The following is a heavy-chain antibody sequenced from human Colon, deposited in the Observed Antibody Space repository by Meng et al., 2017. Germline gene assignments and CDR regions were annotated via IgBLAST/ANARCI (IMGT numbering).Heavy chain of an antibody. D-gene: IGHD4-17*01. Sequence: QVGLQGSGPVFVRPSVTLSLTCTVSGASVSSDSHYWSWIRQSPGKGLEWIGYIYYTGNTNYNPSLASRVSMSLDTSKNHFSLHLTSVTAADTAIYYCARVNGDFDEAWFDPWGQGTLVTVSS. CDR3: ARVNGDFDEAWFDP. J-gene: IGHJ5*02. CDR1: GASVSSDSHY. CDR2: IYYTGNT. V-gene: IGHV4-61*03.